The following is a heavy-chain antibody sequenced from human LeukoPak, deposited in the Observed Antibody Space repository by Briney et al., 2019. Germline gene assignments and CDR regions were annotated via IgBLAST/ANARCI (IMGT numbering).Heavy chain of an antibody. Sequence: GGSLRLSCAASGFTVSSNYMSWVRQAPGKGLEWVSVIYSGGSTYYADSVKGRFTISRDNSKNTLYLQMNSLRAEDTAVYYCASSRMGSGWYSGSDYWGQGTLVTVSS. V-gene: IGHV3-66*01. CDR3: ASSRMGSGWYSGSDY. CDR2: IYSGGST. D-gene: IGHD6-19*01. J-gene: IGHJ4*02. CDR1: GFTVSSNY.